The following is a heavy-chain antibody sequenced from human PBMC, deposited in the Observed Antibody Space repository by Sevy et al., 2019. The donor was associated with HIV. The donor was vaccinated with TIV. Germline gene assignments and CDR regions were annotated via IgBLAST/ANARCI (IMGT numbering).Heavy chain of an antibody. V-gene: IGHV3-30*18. CDR3: TKESLRGTYIRGDFDH. CDR2: ISSDGINH. D-gene: IGHD3-10*02. Sequence: GGSLRLSCSAFGFNFQTFGMHWVRQAPGKGPEWVAVISSDGINHNYAASVKGRFTIYRDNSKSLLFLHMNSLTPNDTAVYFCTKESLRGTYIRGDFDHWGQGTLVTVSS. J-gene: IGHJ4*02. CDR1: GFNFQTFG.